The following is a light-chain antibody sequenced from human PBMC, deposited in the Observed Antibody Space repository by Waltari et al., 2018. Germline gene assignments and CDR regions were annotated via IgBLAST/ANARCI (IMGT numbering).Light chain of an antibody. J-gene: IGKJ5*01. V-gene: IGKV1-13*02. CDR2: DAS. CDR1: QGIRSG. Sequence: AIQLTQSPSSLSASIGDRVTISCRASQGIRSGLAWYQQKPGQPPKLLIYDASTLDSGVPSRFSGSGSGTDFTLTISSLQPEDFATYYCQQCLTYPQAIGQGTRLEIK. CDR3: QQCLTYPQA.